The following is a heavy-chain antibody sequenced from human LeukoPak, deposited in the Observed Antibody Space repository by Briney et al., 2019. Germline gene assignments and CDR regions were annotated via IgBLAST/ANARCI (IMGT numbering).Heavy chain of an antibody. V-gene: IGHV3-20*04. J-gene: IGHJ4*02. D-gene: IGHD3-22*01. CDR3: ARDPAHDSSGYFLV. CDR1: GFTCDDYG. CDR2: INWDGGSI. Sequence: GGSLRLSCAASGFTCDDYGMSWVGQAPGKGREGVSGINWDGGSIVYADYGKGRFTISRDNAKNSLYLQMNSLSAEDTALSYCARDPAHDSSGYFLVWGQGTLVTVSS.